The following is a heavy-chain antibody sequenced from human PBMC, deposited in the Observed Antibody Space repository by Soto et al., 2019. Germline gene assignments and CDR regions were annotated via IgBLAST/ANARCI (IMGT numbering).Heavy chain of an antibody. D-gene: IGHD3-16*01. J-gene: IGHJ6*02. Sequence: ASVKVSCKASGYTFPSYAISWVRQAPGQGLEWMGWIGAYSGDTNYAQMFQDRVTMTTDTSTSTAYMELRSLRFDDTAVYYCAREGVRGMDVWGQGTTVTVSS. CDR1: GYTFPSYA. V-gene: IGHV1-18*01. CDR3: AREGVRGMDV. CDR2: IGAYSGDT.